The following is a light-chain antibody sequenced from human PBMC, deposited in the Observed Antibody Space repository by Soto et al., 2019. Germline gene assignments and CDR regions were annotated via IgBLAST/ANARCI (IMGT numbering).Light chain of an antibody. CDR2: GAS. V-gene: IGKV3-20*01. J-gene: IGKJ2*02. CDR1: QTVSSSY. CDR3: QHYGSSPCT. Sequence: EIVLPQSPGTLSLSPGERATLSCRASQTVSSSYLAWYRQKPGQAPRLLIYGASSRATGIPDRVIGSGSGTDFTLNISRLEPEVFAVHYCQHYGSSPCTFGQGTKLEIK.